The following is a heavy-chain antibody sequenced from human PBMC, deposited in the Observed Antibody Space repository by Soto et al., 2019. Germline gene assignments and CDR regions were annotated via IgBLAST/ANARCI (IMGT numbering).Heavy chain of an antibody. CDR2: IYYSGST. V-gene: IGHV4-39*01. D-gene: IGHD3-9*01. CDR3: ARRFQRDYDILTGYYVGGNWFDP. CDR1: GGSISSSSYY. Sequence: QLQLQESGPGLVKPSETLSLTCTVSGGSISSSSYYWGWIRQPPGKGLEWIGSIYYSGSTYYNPSLKSRVTISVDTSKNQFSLKLSSVTAADTAVYYCARRFQRDYDILTGYYVGGNWFDPWGQGTLVTVSS. J-gene: IGHJ5*02.